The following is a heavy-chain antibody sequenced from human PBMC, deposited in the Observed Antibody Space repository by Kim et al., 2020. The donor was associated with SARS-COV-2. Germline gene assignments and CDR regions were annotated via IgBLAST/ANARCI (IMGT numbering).Heavy chain of an antibody. CDR3: VRPRVTSFKRDDWYFDL. CDR1: GFTFRAYA. J-gene: IGHJ2*01. D-gene: IGHD2-21*02. Sequence: GGSLRLSCEASGFTFRAYAMHWVRQTPGKGLDWVAIISDDGINKFYADSVRGRFTISRDNSKNTLYLQMNSLRHDDAAVYYCVRPRVTSFKRDDWYFDLWGRGTLVSVSS. CDR2: ISDDGINK. V-gene: IGHV3-30-3*01.